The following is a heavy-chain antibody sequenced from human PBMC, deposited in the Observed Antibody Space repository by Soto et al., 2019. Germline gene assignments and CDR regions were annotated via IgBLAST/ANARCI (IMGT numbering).Heavy chain of an antibody. J-gene: IGHJ4*02. CDR3: ARDNSGDFWSGYSHYYFDY. V-gene: IGHV1-18*01. D-gene: IGHD3-3*01. CDR2: ISAYSGKT. Sequence: GASLKVSCKTSGYTLTSYGINWVRQAPGQRLEWMGWISAYSGKTNCAQKFQGRLTMTTDTSTSTAYMELRSLRSDDTALYYCARDNSGDFWSGYSHYYFDYWGQGTLVTVSS. CDR1: GYTLTSYG.